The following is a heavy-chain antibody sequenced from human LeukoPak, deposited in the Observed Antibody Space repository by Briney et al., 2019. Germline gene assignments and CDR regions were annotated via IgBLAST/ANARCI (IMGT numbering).Heavy chain of an antibody. Sequence: PGGSLRLSCAASGFTFSSYGMHWVRQAPGKGLEWVAVISYDGSNKYYADSVKGRFTISRDNSKNTLYLQMNSLRSEDTAVYYCARGYCGGDCYSLFDYWGQGTLVTVSS. V-gene: IGHV3-30*03. CDR2: ISYDGSNK. CDR3: ARGYCGGDCYSLFDY. J-gene: IGHJ4*02. D-gene: IGHD2-21*02. CDR1: GFTFSSYG.